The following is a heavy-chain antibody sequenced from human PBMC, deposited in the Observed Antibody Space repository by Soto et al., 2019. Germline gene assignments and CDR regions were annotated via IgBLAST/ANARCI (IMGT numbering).Heavy chain of an antibody. J-gene: IGHJ2*01. V-gene: IGHV1-69*12. CDR2: IIPIFGTA. CDR1: GGTFSSYA. Sequence: QVQLVQSGAEVKKPGSSVKVSCKASGGTFSSYAISWVRQAPGQGLEWMGGIIPIFGTANYAQKFQGRVTITADESTSTAYMELSILRSEDTAVYYCARRDSSSWYGDWYFDLWVRGTLVTVSS. D-gene: IGHD6-13*01. CDR3: ARRDSSSWYGDWYFDL.